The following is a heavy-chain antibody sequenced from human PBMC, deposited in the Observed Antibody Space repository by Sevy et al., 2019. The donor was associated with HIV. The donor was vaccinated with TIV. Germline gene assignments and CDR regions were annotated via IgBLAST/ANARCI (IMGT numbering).Heavy chain of an antibody. CDR2: ISNSGANT. Sequence: GGSLRLSCAASGFTFTNYGMHWVRQAPGTGLEWVSGISNSGANTYYADSVRGRFTVPTENSKNTVYLQLNSLRAEDTAIYYCAKEWTLLSDWYGEFDYWGQGTLVTVSS. CDR3: AKEWTLLSDWYGEFDY. V-gene: IGHV3-23*01. D-gene: IGHD6-19*01. CDR1: GFTFTNYG. J-gene: IGHJ4*02.